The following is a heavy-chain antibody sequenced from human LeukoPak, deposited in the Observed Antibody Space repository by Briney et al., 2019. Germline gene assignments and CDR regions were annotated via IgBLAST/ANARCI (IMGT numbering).Heavy chain of an antibody. CDR1: GFTFSHYW. V-gene: IGHV3-7*01. CDR3: VRDGGVSGYDLLDY. J-gene: IGHJ4*02. CDR2: INQDGCEE. D-gene: IGHD5-12*01. Sequence: PGGSLRLSCAASGFTFSHYWMTWVRQAPGKGLEWVAQINQDGCEEYYMDSVKARFTISRDNAKNSVFLQMNSLRAEDTAVYYCVRDGGVSGYDLLDYWGQGTLVTVSS.